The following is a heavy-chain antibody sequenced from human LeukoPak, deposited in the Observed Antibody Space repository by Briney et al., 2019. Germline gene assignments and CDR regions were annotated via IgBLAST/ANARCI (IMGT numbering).Heavy chain of an antibody. D-gene: IGHD3-10*01. CDR3: ARGYYYGSGSYYSDYYYYYMDV. CDR2: VYHRGST. CDR1: GGSINSSYW. J-gene: IGHJ6*03. V-gene: IGHV4-4*02. Sequence: PSGTLSLTCDISGGSINSSYWWTWVRQPPGKGLEWIGEVYHRGSTNYNPSLKSRVTMSVDKSKNQFSLKLSSVTAADTAVYYCARGYYYGSGSYYSDYYYYYMDVWGKGTTVTVSS.